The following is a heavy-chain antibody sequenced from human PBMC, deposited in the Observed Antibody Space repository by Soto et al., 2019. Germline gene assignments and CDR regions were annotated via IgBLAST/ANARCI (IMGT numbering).Heavy chain of an antibody. J-gene: IGHJ3*02. Sequence: SETLSLTCAVYGGSFSGYYWGWIRQPPGKGLEWIGEINHSGSTNYNPSLKSRVTISVDTSKNQFSLKLSSVTAADTAVYYCARLGLLFGTHSPHAFDIWCPATIVTV. V-gene: IGHV4-34*01. CDR3: ARLGLLFGTHSPHAFDI. D-gene: IGHD3-10*02. CDR1: GGSFSGYY. CDR2: INHSGST.